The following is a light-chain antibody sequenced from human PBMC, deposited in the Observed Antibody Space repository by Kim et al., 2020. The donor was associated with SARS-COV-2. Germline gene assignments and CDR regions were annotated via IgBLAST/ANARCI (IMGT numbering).Light chain of an antibody. CDR1: SSNIGAGYD. CDR3: QSYDSSLSEV. Sequence: QSVLTQPPSVSGAPGQRVTISCTGSSSNIGAGYDVHWYQQLPGTAPKLLIYSNSNRPSGVPDRLSGSKSGTSASLAITGLQAEDEADYYCQSYDSSLSEVFGGGTKVTVL. CDR2: SNS. J-gene: IGLJ3*02. V-gene: IGLV1-40*01.